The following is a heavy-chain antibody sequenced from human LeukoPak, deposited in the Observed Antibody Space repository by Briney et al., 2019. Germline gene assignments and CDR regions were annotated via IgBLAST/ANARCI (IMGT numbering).Heavy chain of an antibody. CDR1: GYTFTSYY. D-gene: IGHD6-13*01. V-gene: IGHV1-46*01. Sequence: ASVKASCKPSGYTFTSYYTHWVRQAPGQGLEWMGIINPSGGSTTYAQKFQGRVTMTRDTSTSTVHMELSSRRSEDTAVYYCARDYSGSWYGNVDYWGQGTLVTVSS. J-gene: IGHJ4*02. CDR2: INPSGGST. CDR3: ARDYSGSWYGNVDY.